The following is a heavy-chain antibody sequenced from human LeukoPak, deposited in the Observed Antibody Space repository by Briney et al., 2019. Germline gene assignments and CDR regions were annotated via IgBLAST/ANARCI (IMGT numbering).Heavy chain of an antibody. CDR3: ARAPRIEDYYGSGSHQNKQIYYYYYYMDV. D-gene: IGHD3-10*01. J-gene: IGHJ6*03. V-gene: IGHV1-18*01. Sequence: ASVKVSCKASGYTFTSYGISWVRQAPGQGVEWMGWISAYNGNTNYAQKLQGRVTMTTDTSTSTAYMELRSVRSDDTAVYYCARAPRIEDYYGSGSHQNKQIYYYYYYMDVWGKGTTVTISS. CDR2: ISAYNGNT. CDR1: GYTFTSYG.